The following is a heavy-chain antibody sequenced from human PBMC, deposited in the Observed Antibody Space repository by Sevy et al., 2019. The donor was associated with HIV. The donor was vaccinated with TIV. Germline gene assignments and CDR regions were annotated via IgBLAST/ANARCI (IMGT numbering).Heavy chain of an antibody. V-gene: IGHV3-15*01. J-gene: IGHJ4*02. CDR1: GSTFSNAW. CDR2: IKSKTDGGTI. D-gene: IGHD6-6*01. Sequence: GGSLRLSCAASGSTFSNAWMTWVRQAPGRGLEWVGRIKSKTDGGTIDYAAPVKGRFSISRDDSKNTLYLQINSLKTDDTAVYYRTTGRYNSSIYFEHWGQGTLVTVSS. CDR3: TTGRYNSSIYFEH.